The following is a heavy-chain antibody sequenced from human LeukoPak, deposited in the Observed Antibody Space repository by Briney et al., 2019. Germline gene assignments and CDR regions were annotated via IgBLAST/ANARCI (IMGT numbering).Heavy chain of an antibody. CDR3: ARVRYFDFVFDP. CDR1: GASVTTSY. D-gene: IGHD3-9*01. CDR2: VYNGENI. J-gene: IGHJ5*02. V-gene: IGHV4-59*02. Sequence: PETLSLTCTVSGASVTTSYWSWIRQPPGKGLEWIGYVYNGENIDYNPSLKSRVTISKDTSKNQFFLKLTTVTPADTTVYYCARVRYFDFVFDPWGQGTLVTVSS.